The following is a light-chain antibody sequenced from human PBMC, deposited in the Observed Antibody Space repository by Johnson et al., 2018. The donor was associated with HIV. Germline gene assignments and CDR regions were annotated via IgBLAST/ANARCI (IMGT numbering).Light chain of an antibody. CDR2: ANN. CDR3: GTWDSSLRAGGV. V-gene: IGLV1-51*01. CDR1: SSPIGHNY. Sequence: QSVFTQPPSVSAAPGQKVPISCSGRSSPIGHNYVSWYQHLPGTAPKLLLDANNQRPSGIPDRLPDSKSGTSATLGLTGLQTVDEADYYCGTWDSSLRAGGVFGTGTKVTVL. J-gene: IGLJ1*01.